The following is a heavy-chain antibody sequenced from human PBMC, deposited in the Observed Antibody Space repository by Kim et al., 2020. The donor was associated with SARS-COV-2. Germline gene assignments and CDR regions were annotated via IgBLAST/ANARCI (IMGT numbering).Heavy chain of an antibody. CDR3: ARDSAAAGNDDYYYGMDV. CDR1: GGSVSSGSHY. J-gene: IGHJ6*02. CDR2: IYYSGST. Sequence: SETLSLTCTVSGGSVSSGSHYWSWIRQPPGKGLEWIGHIYYSGSTNYNSSLQSRVTIAVDTSKNQFSLKLRSVTAADTAVYYCARDSAAAGNDDYYYGMDVWGQGTTVTVSS. V-gene: IGHV4-61*01. D-gene: IGHD6-13*01.